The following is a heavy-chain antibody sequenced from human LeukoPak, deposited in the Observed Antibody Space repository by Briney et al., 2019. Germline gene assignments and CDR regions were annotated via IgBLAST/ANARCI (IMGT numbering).Heavy chain of an antibody. CDR1: GFTFSSYG. V-gene: IGHV3-30*18. D-gene: IGHD1-26*01. CDR2: ISYDGSNK. J-gene: IGHJ4*02. Sequence: PGRSLRLSCAASGFTFSSYGMHLVRQAPGKGLEWVAVISYDGSNKYYADSVKGRFTISRDNSKSTLYLQMNSLRAEDTAVYYCAKYSGSYFDYWGQGTLVTVSS. CDR3: AKYSGSYFDY.